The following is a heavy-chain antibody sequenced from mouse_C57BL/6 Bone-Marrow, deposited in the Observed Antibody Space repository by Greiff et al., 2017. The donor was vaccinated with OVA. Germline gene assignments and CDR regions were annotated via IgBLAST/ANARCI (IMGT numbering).Heavy chain of an antibody. CDR3: ASPYYYGSSSYAMDY. CDR2: IDPEDGET. V-gene: IGHV14-2*01. Sequence: VQLQQSGAELVKPGASVKLSCTASGFNIKDYYMHWVKQRTEQGLEWIGRIDPEDGETKYAPNFQGKATIPADTSSNTAYLQLSSLTSEDTAVYYCASPYYYGSSSYAMDYWGQGTSVTVSS. J-gene: IGHJ4*01. CDR1: GFNIKDYY. D-gene: IGHD1-1*01.